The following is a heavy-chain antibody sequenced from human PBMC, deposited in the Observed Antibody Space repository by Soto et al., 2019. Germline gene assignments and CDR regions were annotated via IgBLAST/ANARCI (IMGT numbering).Heavy chain of an antibody. CDR1: GYTFTSYG. J-gene: IGHJ4*02. D-gene: IGHD6-6*01. CDR3: ARKSIAARHPYFDY. Sequence: GASVKVSCKAPGYTFTSYGISWVRQAPGQGLEWMGWISAYNGNTNYAQKLQGRVTMTTDTSTSTAYMELRSLRSDDTAVYYCARKSIAARHPYFDYWGQGTLVTVSS. CDR2: ISAYNGNT. V-gene: IGHV1-18*01.